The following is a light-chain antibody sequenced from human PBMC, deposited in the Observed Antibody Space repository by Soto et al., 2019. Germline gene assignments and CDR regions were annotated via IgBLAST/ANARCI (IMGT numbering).Light chain of an antibody. CDR2: GVS. Sequence: EIVMTQSPATLSVSPGETATLSCRASQGVAGNLAWYQQKPGQPPRLLIYGVSTRATGVPARFSGSGSETDFSLTISSLQIEDFALYYCQQTNNWSPLTFVGGTKVDIK. V-gene: IGKV3-15*01. CDR3: QQTNNWSPLT. CDR1: QGVAGN. J-gene: IGKJ4*02.